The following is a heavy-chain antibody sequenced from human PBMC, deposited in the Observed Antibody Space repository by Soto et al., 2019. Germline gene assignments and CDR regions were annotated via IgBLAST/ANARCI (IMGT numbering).Heavy chain of an antibody. Sequence: SETLSLTCTVSGGSISNYYWSWIRQSPAKGFEWIGYIYYSGSTNYNPSLKSRVTISVDTSKNQFSLKLTSVTAADTAVYYCARGGTIVGPVSWGQGTLVTVSS. V-gene: IGHV4-59*01. CDR3: ARGGTIVGPVS. J-gene: IGHJ4*02. D-gene: IGHD3-3*01. CDR1: GGSISNYY. CDR2: IYYSGST.